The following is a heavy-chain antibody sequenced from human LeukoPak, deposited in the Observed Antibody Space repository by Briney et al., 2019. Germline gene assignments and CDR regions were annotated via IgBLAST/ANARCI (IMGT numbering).Heavy chain of an antibody. Sequence: GGSLRLSCAASGFTFSRDSMNWVRQAPGKGLEWVSYISSSSSTIYYADSVKGRFTISRDNAKNSLYLQMNSLRAEDTAIYYCARAGFLITFGGVISWGQGTLVTVSS. V-gene: IGHV3-48*01. J-gene: IGHJ5*02. D-gene: IGHD3-16*02. CDR1: GFTFSRDS. CDR2: ISSSSSTI. CDR3: ARAGFLITFGGVIS.